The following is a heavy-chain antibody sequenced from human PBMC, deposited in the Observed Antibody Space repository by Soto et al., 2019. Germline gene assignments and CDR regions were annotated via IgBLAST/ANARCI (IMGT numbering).Heavy chain of an antibody. CDR1: GFPFSDYY. D-gene: IGHD6-6*01. CDR3: ARTLAARFDY. CDR2: ITNSGSTK. V-gene: IGHV3-11*01. J-gene: IGHJ4*02. Sequence: PGGSLRLSCAASGFPFSDYYMSWIRQAPGKGLEWVSHITNSGSTKYYADSVKGRFTISRDNAKNSLSLQMNSLRAEDTAVYYCARTLAARFDYWGQGTPVTVSS.